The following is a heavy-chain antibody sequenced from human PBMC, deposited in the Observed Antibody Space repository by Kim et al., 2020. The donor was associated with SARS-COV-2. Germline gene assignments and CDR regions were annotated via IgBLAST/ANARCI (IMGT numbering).Heavy chain of an antibody. D-gene: IGHD3-3*01. Sequence: ADAAKGRFTISRDNSKNTLELQRNSLRGEDTAVYSCAKVRADFWSVYGMDVWGQGTTVTVSS. CDR3: AKVRADFWSVYGMDV. V-gene: IGHV3-30*02. J-gene: IGHJ6*02.